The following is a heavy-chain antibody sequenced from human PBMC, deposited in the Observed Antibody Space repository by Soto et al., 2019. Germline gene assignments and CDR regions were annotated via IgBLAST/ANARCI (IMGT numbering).Heavy chain of an antibody. D-gene: IGHD1-1*01. CDR2: ISSSGSTI. V-gene: IGHV3-48*03. Sequence: GGSLRLSCAASGFTFSSYEMNWVRQAPGKGLEWVSYISSSGSTIYHADSVKGRFTISRDNAKNSLYLQMNSLRAEDTAVYYCARVPTIGNAFDIWGKGTMVPVSS. CDR3: ARVPTIGNAFDI. J-gene: IGHJ3*02. CDR1: GFTFSSYE.